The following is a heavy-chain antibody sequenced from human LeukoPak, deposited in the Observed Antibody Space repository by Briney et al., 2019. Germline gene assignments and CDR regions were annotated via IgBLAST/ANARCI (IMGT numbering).Heavy chain of an antibody. J-gene: IGHJ5*02. Sequence: GGSLRLSCAASGFTFSTYSMHWVRQAPGKGLEWVSSIRSGGTYINYADSVKGRFTISRDNSKNTLYLQMNSLTAEDTALYYCAKGGCSSTTCYLANPWGQGTLVTVSS. CDR3: AKGGCSSTTCYLANP. V-gene: IGHV3-21*01. CDR2: IRSGGTYI. D-gene: IGHD2-2*01. CDR1: GFTFSTYS.